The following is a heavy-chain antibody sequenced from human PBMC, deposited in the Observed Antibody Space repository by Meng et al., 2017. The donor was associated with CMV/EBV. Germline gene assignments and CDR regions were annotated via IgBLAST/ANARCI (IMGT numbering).Heavy chain of an antibody. V-gene: IGHV3-23*01. J-gene: IGHJ4*02. CDR2: ISGSGGST. D-gene: IGHD6-19*01. CDR3: AKTLQVYSSGWYYFDY. CDR1: GFTFSSYA. Sequence: EVQLLESXXXXVXXGGSLRILCAASGFTFSSYAMSWVRQAPGKGLEWVSAISGSGGSTYYADSVKGRFTISRDNSKNTLYLQMNSLRAEDTAVYYCAKTLQVYSSGWYYFDYWGQGTLVTVSS.